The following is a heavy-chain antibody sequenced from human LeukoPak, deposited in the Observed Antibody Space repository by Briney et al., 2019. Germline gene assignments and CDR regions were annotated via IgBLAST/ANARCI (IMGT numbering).Heavy chain of an antibody. V-gene: IGHV4-39*07. CDR3: ARGRYYYDSSGYFFGRNFDY. Sequence: KSSETLSLTCTVSGGSISSSSYYWGWIRQPPGKGLEWIGEINDSGSTNNNASLKSRVTISVDTSKNQFSLKLSSVTAADTAVYYCARGRYYYDSSGYFFGRNFDYWGQGTLVTVSS. CDR2: INDSGST. CDR1: GGSISSSSYY. J-gene: IGHJ4*02. D-gene: IGHD3-22*01.